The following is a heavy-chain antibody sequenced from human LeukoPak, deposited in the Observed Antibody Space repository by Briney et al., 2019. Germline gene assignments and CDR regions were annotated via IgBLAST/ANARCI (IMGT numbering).Heavy chain of an antibody. D-gene: IGHD2-15*01. Sequence: GGSLRLSCAASGFTFSSYGMHWVRQAPGKGLEWVAFIRYDGSNKYYADSVKGRFTISRDNSKNTLYLQMNSLRAEDTAVYYCAKANTVVVVAATGPDYWGQGALVTVSS. V-gene: IGHV3-30*02. CDR3: AKANTVVVVAATGPDY. J-gene: IGHJ4*02. CDR2: IRYDGSNK. CDR1: GFTFSSYG.